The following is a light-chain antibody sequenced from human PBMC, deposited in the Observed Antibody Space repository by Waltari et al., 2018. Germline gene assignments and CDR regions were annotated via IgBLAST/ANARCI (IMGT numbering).Light chain of an antibody. CDR1: QSVGRT. CDR2: GAS. J-gene: IGKJ1*01. CDR3: QHYVRLPVT. V-gene: IGKV3-20*01. Sequence: IVLTQSPGTLSLSPGERATLSCRASQSVGRTLAWYQKRPCQAPRLLIYGASTRATAIPDRVSGSGSGTDFSLTISRLEPEDFAVYYCQHYVRLPVTFGQGTTVEIK.